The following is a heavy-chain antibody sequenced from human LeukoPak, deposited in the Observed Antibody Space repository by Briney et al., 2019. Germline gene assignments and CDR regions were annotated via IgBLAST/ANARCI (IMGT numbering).Heavy chain of an antibody. CDR2: ISAYNGNT. V-gene: IGHV1-18*01. D-gene: IGHD1-26*01. CDR3: AREGGPGGSPWVGFDY. CDR1: GYTFTSYG. Sequence: GASVKVSCKASGYTFTSYGISWVRQAPGQGLEWMGWISAYNGNTNYAQKLQGRVTMTTDTSTSTAYMELRSQRSDDTAVYYCAREGGPGGSPWVGFDYWGQGTLVTVSS. J-gene: IGHJ4*02.